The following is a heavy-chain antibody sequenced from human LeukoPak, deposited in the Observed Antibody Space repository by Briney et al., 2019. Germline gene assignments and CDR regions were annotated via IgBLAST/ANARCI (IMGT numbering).Heavy chain of an antibody. CDR3: ARGMGNFDY. V-gene: IGHV4-39*07. D-gene: IGHD7-27*01. CDR2: IYYSGST. CDR1: GGSISSSSYY. J-gene: IGHJ4*02. Sequence: SETLSLTCTVSGGSISSSSYYWGWIRQPPGKGLEWIGSIYYSGSTYYNSSLKSRVAISVDTSKNQFSLKLSSVTAADTAVYYCARGMGNFDYWGQGTLVTVSS.